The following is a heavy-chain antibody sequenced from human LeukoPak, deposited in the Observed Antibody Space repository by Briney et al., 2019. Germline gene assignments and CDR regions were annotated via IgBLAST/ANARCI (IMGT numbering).Heavy chain of an antibody. CDR1: GFTFSNYW. J-gene: IGHJ4*02. CDR2: IKEDGTDI. CDR3: ATSRAFDY. V-gene: IGHV3-7*03. Sequence: PGGSLRLSCAASGFTFSNYWMSWVRQAPGKGLEWVAHIKEDGTDIYYVDSVKGRFTISRDNAKDSLYLQINSLRVEDTAVYYCATSRAFDYWGQGTLVTVSS.